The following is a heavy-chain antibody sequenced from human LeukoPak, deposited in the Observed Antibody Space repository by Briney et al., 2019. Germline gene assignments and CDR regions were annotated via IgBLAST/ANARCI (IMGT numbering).Heavy chain of an antibody. D-gene: IGHD3-10*01. CDR2: FCYTGSV. CDR1: GASISTGGFY. V-gene: IGHV4-31*03. Sequence: PSETLSLTCTISGASISTGGFYWTWIRQPPGEGLEGIGYFCYTGSVDYNASLKSRLTISLDTSKNRFSLKLNAVTAADTAVYYCARDHSYYIGSQTLTQDGWRQTTAPTVSS. J-gene: IGHJ6*02. CDR3: ARDHSYYIGSQTLTQDG.